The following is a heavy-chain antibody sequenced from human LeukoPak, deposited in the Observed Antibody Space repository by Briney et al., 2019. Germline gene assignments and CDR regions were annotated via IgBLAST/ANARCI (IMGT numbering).Heavy chain of an antibody. CDR1: GFTFSSYA. Sequence: GGSLRLSCAASGFTFSSYAMSWVRQAPGKGLEWVSAISGSGGSTYYADSVKGRFTIYRDNSKNTLYLQMNSLRAEDTAVYYCAKDVTMIGEGDAFDIWGQGTMVTVSS. CDR3: AKDVTMIGEGDAFDI. CDR2: ISGSGGST. J-gene: IGHJ3*02. V-gene: IGHV3-23*01. D-gene: IGHD3-22*01.